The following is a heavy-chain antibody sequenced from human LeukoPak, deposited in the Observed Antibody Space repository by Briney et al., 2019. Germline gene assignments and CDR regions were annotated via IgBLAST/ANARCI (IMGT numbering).Heavy chain of an antibody. CDR3: ARRRYYGGGYYFDY. V-gene: IGHV4-59*08. CDR1: GASISSYY. D-gene: IGHD4-23*01. CDR2: IYYSGST. Sequence: SETLSLTCTVSGASISSYYWSWIRQPPGKGLEWIAYIYYSGSTNYNPSLKSRVTISVDTSKNQFSLNLSSVTAADTAVYYCARRRYYGGGYYFDYWGQGMLVTVSS. J-gene: IGHJ4*02.